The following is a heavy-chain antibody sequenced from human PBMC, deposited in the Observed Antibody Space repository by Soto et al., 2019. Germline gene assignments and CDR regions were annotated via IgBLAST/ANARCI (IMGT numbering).Heavy chain of an antibody. CDR2: ISGSGGST. CDR1: GFTFSSYA. J-gene: IGHJ4*02. Sequence: HPGGSLRLSCAASGFTFSSYAMSWVRQAPGKGLEWVSAISGSGGSTYYADSVKGRFTISRDNSKNTLYLQMNSLRAEDTAVYYCAKASSSVRGVIITHFDYWGQGTLVTVSS. D-gene: IGHD3-10*01. CDR3: AKASSSVRGVIITHFDY. V-gene: IGHV3-23*01.